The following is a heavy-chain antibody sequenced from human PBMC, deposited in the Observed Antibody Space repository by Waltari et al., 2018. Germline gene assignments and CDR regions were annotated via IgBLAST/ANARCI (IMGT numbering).Heavy chain of an antibody. CDR1: GYTFTGYY. D-gene: IGHD6-13*01. J-gene: IGHJ5*02. CDR3: ARKRSEQQLAKGWFDH. Sequence: QVQLVQSGAEVKKPGASVKVSCKASGYTFTGYYMHWVRQAPGQGLEWMGWINPNSGGTNYAQKFQGRVTMTRDTSISTAYMELSRLRSDDTAVYYCARKRSEQQLAKGWFDHWGQGTLVTVSS. CDR2: INPNSGGT. V-gene: IGHV1-2*02.